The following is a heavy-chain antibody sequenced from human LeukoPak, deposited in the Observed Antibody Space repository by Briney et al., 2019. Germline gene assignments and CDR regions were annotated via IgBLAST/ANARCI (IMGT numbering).Heavy chain of an antibody. Sequence: ASVRVSSAAYGYTFTSYGISGVRQAPGHRLKWMGWISAYNGNTNYAQKLQGRVTMTTDTSTSTAYMELGSLRSDGTAVYYCVRVVRYFDCLRDDFYILGQGKMVTVSS. CDR3: VRVVRYFDCLRDDFYI. CDR2: ISAYNGNT. CDR1: GYTFTSYG. V-gene: IGHV1-18*04. J-gene: IGHJ3*02. D-gene: IGHD3-9*01.